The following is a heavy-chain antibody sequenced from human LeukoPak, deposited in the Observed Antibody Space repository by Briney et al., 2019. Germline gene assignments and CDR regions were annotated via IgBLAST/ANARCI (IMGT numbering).Heavy chain of an antibody. D-gene: IGHD3-3*01. CDR1: GGSISSYY. CDR2: IYYSGST. V-gene: IGHV4-59*01. J-gene: IGHJ3*02. Sequence: SVTLSLTCTVTGGSISSYYWSWIRQPPGKGLEWIGYIYYSGSTNYNPSLKSRVTISVDTSKNQFSLKLSSVTAADTAVYYCARLGITIFGVAVEAFDIWGQGTMVTVSS. CDR3: ARLGITIFGVAVEAFDI.